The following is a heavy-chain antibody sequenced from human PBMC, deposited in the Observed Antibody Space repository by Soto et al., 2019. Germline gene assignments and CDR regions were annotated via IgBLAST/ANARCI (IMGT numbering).Heavy chain of an antibody. D-gene: IGHD3-16*02. CDR3: ARYRYDCDYGMDD. CDR2: IYHGGST. Sequence: PSETLSLTCAVSGGSISSSNWWSWVRQPPGNGLEWIGEIYHGGSTNYNPSLKSRVTISVDKSKNQFSLKLSSVTAADTAVYYGARYRYDCDYGMDDWGQGTTVTVYS. CDR1: GGSISSSNW. J-gene: IGHJ6*02. V-gene: IGHV4-4*02.